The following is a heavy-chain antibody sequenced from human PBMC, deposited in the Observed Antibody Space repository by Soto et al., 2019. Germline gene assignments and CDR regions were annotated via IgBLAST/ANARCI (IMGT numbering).Heavy chain of an antibody. CDR2: ISAYNANT. CDR3: ARGLKPHGDSDWFDP. V-gene: IGHV1-18*01. J-gene: IGHJ5*02. Sequence: ASVKVSCKASGYTFTTYGIHWVRQAPGQGLEWMGWISAYNANTNYAQKLQGRVTMTTDTSTSTAYMELRSLRSDDTAVYYCARGLKPHGDSDWFDPWGQGTLVTVSS. CDR1: GYTFTTYG. D-gene: IGHD4-17*01.